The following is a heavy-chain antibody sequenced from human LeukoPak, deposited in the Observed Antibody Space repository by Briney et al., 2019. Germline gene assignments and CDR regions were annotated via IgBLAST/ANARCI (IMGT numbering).Heavy chain of an antibody. Sequence: PGRSLRLSCAASGFTFSSYGMHWVRQAPGKGLEWVAVIWYDGSNKYYADSVKGRFTISRDNSKNTLYLQMNSLRAEDTAVYYCARGGNSGYDHEDYFDYWGQGTLVTVSS. CDR1: GFTFSSYG. J-gene: IGHJ4*02. CDR3: ARGGNSGYDHEDYFDY. V-gene: IGHV3-33*01. CDR2: IWYDGSNK. D-gene: IGHD5-12*01.